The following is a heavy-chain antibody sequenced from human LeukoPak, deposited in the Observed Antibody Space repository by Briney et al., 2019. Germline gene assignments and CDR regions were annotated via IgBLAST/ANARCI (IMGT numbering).Heavy chain of an antibody. CDR2: ISYDGSNK. V-gene: IGHV3-30*18. CDR1: GFTFSSYG. Sequence: GGSLRLSCAASGFTFSSYGMHWVRQAPGKGLEWVAVISYDGSNKYYADSVKGRFTISRDNSKNTLYLQMNSLRAEDTAVYYCAKGFTMAPGWGQGNLVTVSS. CDR3: AKGFTMAPG. D-gene: IGHD3-10*01. J-gene: IGHJ4*02.